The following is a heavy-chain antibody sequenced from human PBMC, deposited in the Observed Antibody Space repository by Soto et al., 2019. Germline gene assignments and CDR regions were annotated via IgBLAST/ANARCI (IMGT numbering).Heavy chain of an antibody. J-gene: IGHJ4*02. CDR1: GGSISSYY. CDR3: ARDSFPPYSSSSKGFDY. CDR2: LDYSGTT. V-gene: IGHV4-59*01. D-gene: IGHD6-6*01. Sequence: QVQLQESGPGLVKPSETLSLICTVSGGSISSYYWNWIRQSPGKGLEWIASLDYSGTTNYNSSLKSRITTSVDPSKKQFSLKMRSVTAADTAVYYCARDSFPPYSSSSKGFDYWGQGSLVTVST.